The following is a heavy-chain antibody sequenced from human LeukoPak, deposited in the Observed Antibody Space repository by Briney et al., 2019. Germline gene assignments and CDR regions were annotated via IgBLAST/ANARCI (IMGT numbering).Heavy chain of an antibody. V-gene: IGHV3-23*01. CDR1: GFTFSSYW. D-gene: IGHD5-12*01. CDR2: ISGSGGST. CDR3: AKTDYSGYDLSWFDP. Sequence: GGSLRLSCAASGFTFSSYWMSWVRQAPGKGLEWVSAISGSGGSTYYADSVKGRFTISRDNSKNSLYLQMNSLRAEDTAVYYCAKTDYSGYDLSWFDPWGQGTLVTVSS. J-gene: IGHJ5*02.